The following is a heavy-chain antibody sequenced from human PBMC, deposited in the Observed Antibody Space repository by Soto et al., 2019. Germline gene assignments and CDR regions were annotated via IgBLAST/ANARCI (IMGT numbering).Heavy chain of an antibody. V-gene: IGHV4-38-2*01. J-gene: IGHJ4*02. CDR2: IYHSGST. CDR3: ARAPLELTDFDY. CDR1: GYSISSGYY. Sequence: SETLSLTCAVSGYSISSGYYWGWIRQPPGKGLEWIGSIYHSGSTYYNPSLKSRVTISVDTSKNQFSLKLSSVTAADTAVYHCARAPLELTDFDYWGQGTLVTVSS. D-gene: IGHD1-7*01.